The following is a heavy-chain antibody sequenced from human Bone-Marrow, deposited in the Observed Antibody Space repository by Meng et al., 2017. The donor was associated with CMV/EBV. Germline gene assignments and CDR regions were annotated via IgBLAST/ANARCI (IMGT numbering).Heavy chain of an antibody. Sequence: LSLTCAASGFTFDDYGMSWVRQAPGKGLEWVSGINWNGGSTGYADSVKGRFTISRDNAKNSLYLQMNSLRAEDTAVYYCAKDEYYYDSSVGAWGQGTLVTVSS. CDR2: INWNGGST. CDR1: GFTFDDYG. CDR3: AKDEYYYDSSVGA. J-gene: IGHJ4*02. V-gene: IGHV3-20*04. D-gene: IGHD3-22*01.